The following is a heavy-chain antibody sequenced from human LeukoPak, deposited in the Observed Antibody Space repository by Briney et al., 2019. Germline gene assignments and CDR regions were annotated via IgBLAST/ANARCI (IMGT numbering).Heavy chain of an antibody. Sequence: PGGSLRLSCAASGFTFSDYYMSWIRQAPGKGLEWVSYIKGRFTISRDNAKNSLYLQMNSLRAGDTAVYYCATSRYYGPHDYWGQGTLVTVSS. CDR3: ATSRYYGPHDY. D-gene: IGHD4-17*01. CDR2: I. CDR1: GFTFSDYY. V-gene: IGHV3-11*01. J-gene: IGHJ4*02.